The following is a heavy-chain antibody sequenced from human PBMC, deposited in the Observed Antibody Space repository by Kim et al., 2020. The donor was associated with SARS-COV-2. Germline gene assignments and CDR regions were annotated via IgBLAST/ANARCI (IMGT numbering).Heavy chain of an antibody. CDR2: IYYSGST. V-gene: IGHV4-59*13. D-gene: IGHD1-26*01. CDR3: ARAGSFYYYYGMDV. Sequence: SETLSLTCTVSGGSISSYYWSWIRQPPGKGLEWIGYIYYSGSTNYNPSLKSRVTISVDTSKNQFSLKLSSVTAADTAVYYCARAGSFYYYYGMDVWGQGTTVTVSS. CDR1: GGSISSYY. J-gene: IGHJ6*02.